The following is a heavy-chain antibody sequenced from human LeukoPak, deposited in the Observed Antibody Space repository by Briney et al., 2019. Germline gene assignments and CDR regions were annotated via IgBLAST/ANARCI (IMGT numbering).Heavy chain of an antibody. CDR2: IKQDGSEK. CDR3: ARFTYDSSGYNDAFDI. CDR1: GFTFSTYC. D-gene: IGHD3-22*01. Sequence: GGSLRLSCAASGFTFSTYCTSWVRQAPGKGLEWVANIKQDGSEKYYVDSVKGRFTISRDNAKNSLYLQMNSLRAGDTAVYYCARFTYDSSGYNDAFDIWGQGTMVTVSS. V-gene: IGHV3-7*01. J-gene: IGHJ3*02.